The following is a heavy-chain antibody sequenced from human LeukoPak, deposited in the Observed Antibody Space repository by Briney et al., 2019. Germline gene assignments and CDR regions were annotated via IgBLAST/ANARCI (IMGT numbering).Heavy chain of an antibody. CDR2: IDWNDDK. Sequence: SGPTLVNPTQTLTLTCSFSGFLLSTSGMCVSWIRQPPGKALEWLARIDWNDDKYYSTSLKTRLTISKDTSKNQVVLTMTNMDPVDTATYYCARLTLTGETLGWFDPWGQGTLVSVSS. J-gene: IGHJ5*02. CDR3: ARLTLTGETLGWFDP. D-gene: IGHD7-27*01. V-gene: IGHV2-70*11. CDR1: GFLLSTSGMC.